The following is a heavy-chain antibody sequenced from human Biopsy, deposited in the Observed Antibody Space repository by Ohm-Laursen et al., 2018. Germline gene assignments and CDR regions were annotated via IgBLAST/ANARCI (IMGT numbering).Heavy chain of an antibody. V-gene: IGHV4-39*01. CDR1: GGSISNNNYY. CDR2: IFYRGSP. J-gene: IGHJ5*02. Sequence: VTLSLTCTVSGGSISNNNYYWGWIRQPPGKGLEWIGSIFYRGSPHYKPSLKSRVNISVDTSKNQFSMKLSAVTAADTAVYYCARDYDTSGYYYVSWGQGTLVTVSS. CDR3: ARDYDTSGYYYVS. D-gene: IGHD3-22*01.